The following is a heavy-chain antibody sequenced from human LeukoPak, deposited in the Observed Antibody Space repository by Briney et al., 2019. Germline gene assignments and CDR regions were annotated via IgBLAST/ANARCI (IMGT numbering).Heavy chain of an antibody. Sequence: PGGSLRLSCAASGFTVSSNYMSWVRQPPGKGLEWIGEINHSGSTNYNPSLKSRVTISVDTSKKQFSLKLSSVTAADTAVYYCARERGYSYGKLGILFDPWGQGTLVTVSS. CDR3: ARERGYSYGKLGILFDP. D-gene: IGHD5-18*01. CDR1: GFTVSSNY. CDR2: INHSGST. V-gene: IGHV4-34*01. J-gene: IGHJ5*02.